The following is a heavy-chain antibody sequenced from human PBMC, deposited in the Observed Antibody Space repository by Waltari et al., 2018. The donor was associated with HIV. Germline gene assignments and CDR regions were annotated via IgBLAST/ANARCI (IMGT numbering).Heavy chain of an antibody. CDR2: VSPYNCNT. CDR3: ARIKCTSVSCYASLDY. CDR1: GYTFTSYG. V-gene: IGHV1-18*01. D-gene: IGHD2-2*01. Sequence: QVQLVQSGAEVKKPGASVKVSCKASGYTFTSYGISWVRQAPGQGLEWMGWVSPYNCNTNYAQKLQGRVTMTTDTSTSTAYMELRSLRSDDTAVYYCARIKCTSVSCYASLDYWGQGTLVTVSS. J-gene: IGHJ4*02.